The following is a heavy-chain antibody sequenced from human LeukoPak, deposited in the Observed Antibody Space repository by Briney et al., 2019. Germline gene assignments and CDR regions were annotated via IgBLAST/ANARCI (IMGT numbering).Heavy chain of an antibody. CDR1: GGSISSSSYY. V-gene: IGHV4-39*02. J-gene: IGHJ3*01. Sequence: PSETLSLTCTVSGGSISSSSYYWGWIRQPPGKGLEWIGSIYYSGSTYYNPSLKSRVTILLDTSKNHFSVRLSSVTAADTAVYYCARAYYSTSWYGVWGQGTLVTVSS. D-gene: IGHD2-2*01. CDR3: ARAYYSTSWYGV. CDR2: IYYSGST.